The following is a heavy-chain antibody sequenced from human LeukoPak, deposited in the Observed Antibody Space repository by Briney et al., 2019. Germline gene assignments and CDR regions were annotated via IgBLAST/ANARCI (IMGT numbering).Heavy chain of an antibody. J-gene: IGHJ4*02. CDR3: ARHGSLSCATGYSSSFDY. CDR2: IYYSGST. CDR1: GGSISSGGYS. V-gene: IGHV4-30-4*07. D-gene: IGHD6-13*01. Sequence: SQTLSLTCAVSGGSISSGGYSWSWIRQPPGKGLEWIGYIYYSGSTYYNPSLKSRVTISVDTSKNQFSLKLSSVTAADTAVYYCARHGSLSCATGYSSSFDYWGQGTLVTVSS.